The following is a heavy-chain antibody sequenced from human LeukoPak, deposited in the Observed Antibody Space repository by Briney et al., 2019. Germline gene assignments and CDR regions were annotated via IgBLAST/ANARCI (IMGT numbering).Heavy chain of an antibody. CDR3: TADYRVDY. J-gene: IGHJ4*02. CDR1: GFTFDDYA. Sequence: GGSLRLSCAASGFTFDDYAMHWVRQAPGKGLEWVSLISGDGGSTYYADSVKGRFTISRDNSKNSLYLQMNSLRAEDTAVYYCTADYRVDYWGQGTLVTVSS. CDR2: ISGDGGST. V-gene: IGHV3-43*02. D-gene: IGHD4-11*01.